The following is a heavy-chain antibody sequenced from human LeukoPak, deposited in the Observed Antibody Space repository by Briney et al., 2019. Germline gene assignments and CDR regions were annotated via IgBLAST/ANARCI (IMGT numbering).Heavy chain of an antibody. J-gene: IGHJ4*02. V-gene: IGHV1-46*01. Sequence: ASEKVSCKVSGYTFTSYYMHWVRQAPGQGLEWMGRINPSGGSTIYAQKFQGTVTMTRGPATSTVYMELSSLRSEDTAVYYCARGQWLEDYWGQGTLVTVSS. CDR1: GYTFTSYY. CDR3: ARGQWLEDY. D-gene: IGHD6-19*01. CDR2: INPSGGST.